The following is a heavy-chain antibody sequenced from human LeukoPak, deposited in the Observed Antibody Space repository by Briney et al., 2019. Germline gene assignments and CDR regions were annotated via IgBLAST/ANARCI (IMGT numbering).Heavy chain of an antibody. J-gene: IGHJ6*02. Sequence: PSETLSLTCTVSGGSISSGGYYWSWISQHPGKGLEWIGYIYYSGSTYYNPSLKSRVTISVDTSKNQFSLKLSSVTAADTAVYYCARDHLELSPLYGMDVWGQGTTVTVSS. V-gene: IGHV4-31*03. CDR2: IYYSGST. CDR3: ARDHLELSPLYGMDV. D-gene: IGHD1-7*01. CDR1: GGSISSGGYY.